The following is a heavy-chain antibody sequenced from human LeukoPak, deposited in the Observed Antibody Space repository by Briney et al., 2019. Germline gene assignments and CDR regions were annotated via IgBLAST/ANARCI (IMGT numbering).Heavy chain of an antibody. CDR2: ISGRGDRT. CDR1: GGSISSSSYY. CDR3: AKAPYTSGEYFFDY. D-gene: IGHD1-26*01. Sequence: ETLSLTCTVSGGSISSSSYYWGWIRQPPGKGLEWVSAISGRGDRTYYADSVKGRCTISRDNSKNTLYLQINSLRADDTAIYYCAKAPYTSGEYFFDYWGQGSLVTVSS. J-gene: IGHJ4*02. V-gene: IGHV3-23*01.